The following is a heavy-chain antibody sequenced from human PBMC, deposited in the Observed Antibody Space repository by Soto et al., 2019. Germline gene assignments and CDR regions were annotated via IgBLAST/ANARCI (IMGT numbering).Heavy chain of an antibody. V-gene: IGHV4-59*01. CDR1: GGSISSYY. J-gene: IGHJ6*02. CDR2: IYYSGST. D-gene: IGHD4-17*01. Sequence: SETLSLTCTVSGGSISSYYWSWIRQPPGKGLEWIGYIYYSGSTNYNPYLKSRVTISVDTSKNQFSLKLSSVTAADTSVYYCARDGPHDYGDYYYYYGMDVWGQGTTVTVSS. CDR3: ARDGPHDYGDYYYYYGMDV.